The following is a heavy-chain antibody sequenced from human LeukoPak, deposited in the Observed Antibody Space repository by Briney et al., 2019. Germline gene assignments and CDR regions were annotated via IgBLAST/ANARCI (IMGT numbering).Heavy chain of an antibody. Sequence: GGSLRLSCTASGFTFTSHWMHWVRQVPGKGLVWVSRINGDGSGTNHADSVKGRFTISRDNAKNTLYLQMNSLRAEDTAVYYCARDARVGDPLDYWGQGTLVTVSS. CDR2: INGDGSGT. CDR3: ARDARVGDPLDY. D-gene: IGHD4-17*01. V-gene: IGHV3-74*01. J-gene: IGHJ4*02. CDR1: GFTFTSHW.